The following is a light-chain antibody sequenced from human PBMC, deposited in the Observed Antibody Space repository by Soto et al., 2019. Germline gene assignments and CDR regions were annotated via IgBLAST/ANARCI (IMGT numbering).Light chain of an antibody. Sequence: DIQMTQSPSTLSASAGDTVTITCRASQSISTWLAWYQQKPGQAPQLLIFDASSLRSGVPSRFSGSGSGTEFTLTISSLQPDDFATYYCQQYDSYSWTFGQGTKVDNK. CDR3: QQYDSYSWT. J-gene: IGKJ1*01. V-gene: IGKV1-5*01. CDR2: DAS. CDR1: QSISTW.